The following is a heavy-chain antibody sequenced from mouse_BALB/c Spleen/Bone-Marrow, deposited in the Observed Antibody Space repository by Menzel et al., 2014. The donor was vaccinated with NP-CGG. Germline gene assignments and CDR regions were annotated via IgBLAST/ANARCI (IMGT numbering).Heavy chain of an antibody. CDR2: INPSSGYT. Sequence: VQLQQSGAELARPGASVKMSCRASGYTFTTYTMHWVKQRPGQGLEWIGYINPSSGYTYYKQKFKDKATLTADKSSSAAYLQLSSLTSEDSAVYYCARVYGNYDAMDYWGQGTSVTVSS. J-gene: IGHJ4*01. D-gene: IGHD2-1*01. CDR3: ARVYGNYDAMDY. CDR1: GYTFTTYT. V-gene: IGHV1-4*01.